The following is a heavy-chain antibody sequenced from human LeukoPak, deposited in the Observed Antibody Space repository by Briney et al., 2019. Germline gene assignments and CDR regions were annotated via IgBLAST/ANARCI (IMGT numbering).Heavy chain of an antibody. J-gene: IGHJ6*02. CDR3: ARDGYRWNGMDV. Sequence: GGSLRLSCAASGFTFSSYSRNWVRQAPGKGLEWVSSISSSSSYIYYADSVKGRFTISRDNAKNSLYLQMNSLRAEDTAVYYCARDGYRWNGMDVWGQGTTVTVSS. CDR1: GFTFSSYS. D-gene: IGHD5-12*01. V-gene: IGHV3-21*01. CDR2: ISSSSSYI.